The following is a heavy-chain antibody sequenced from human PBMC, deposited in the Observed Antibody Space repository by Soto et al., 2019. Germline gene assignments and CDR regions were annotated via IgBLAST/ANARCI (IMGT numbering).Heavy chain of an antibody. J-gene: IGHJ4*02. Sequence: QVQLVESGGGVVQPGRSLRLSCAASGFTFSSYGMHWVRQAPGKGLEWVAVIWHDGSNKYYADSVKGRFTISRDNSKNTLYLQMNSLRAEDTAVYYCAITYSSSFLADYCGQGTLVTVSS. CDR3: AITYSSSFLADY. D-gene: IGHD6-6*01. V-gene: IGHV3-33*01. CDR1: GFTFSSYG. CDR2: IWHDGSNK.